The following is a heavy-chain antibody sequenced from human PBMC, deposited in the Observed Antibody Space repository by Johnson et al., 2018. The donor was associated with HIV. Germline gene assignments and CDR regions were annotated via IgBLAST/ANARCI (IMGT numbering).Heavy chain of an antibody. J-gene: IGHJ3*01. Sequence: EVQLVESGGAVVQPGGSLRLSCAASGLTFDDYAMHWVRQVPGNGLEWVSLIRWDGAITHYADSVKGRFTISRDNSRNSLYLQMKSLRAEDTALYYCARAEIDEGRVGGFAFDLWGRGTMVTVSS. D-gene: IGHD3-10*01. CDR2: IRWDGAIT. CDR3: ARAEIDEGRVGGFAFDL. CDR1: GLTFDDYA. V-gene: IGHV3-43D*03.